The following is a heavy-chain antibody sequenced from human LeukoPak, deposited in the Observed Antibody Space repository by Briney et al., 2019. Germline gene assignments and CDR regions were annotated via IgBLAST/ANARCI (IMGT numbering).Heavy chain of an antibody. Sequence: GGSLGLSCAASGFTFRSCAMSWVRQASGKGLESVSAISGSGGRAYYADSVKGRFTISRDNSKNTLYLQMNSLRAEDTAVYYCAKDPMVRGLTYDYWGQGTLVTVSS. V-gene: IGHV3-23*01. CDR3: AKDPMVRGLTYDY. CDR2: ISGSGGRA. CDR1: GFTFRSCA. J-gene: IGHJ4*02. D-gene: IGHD3-10*01.